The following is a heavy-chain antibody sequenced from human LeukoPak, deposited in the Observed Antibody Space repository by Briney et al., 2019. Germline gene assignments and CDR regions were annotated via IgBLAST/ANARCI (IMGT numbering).Heavy chain of an antibody. CDR3: ARDSLLPSAMGYYYMDV. J-gene: IGHJ6*03. Sequence: SETLSLTCTVSGGSISSGSYYWSWIRQPAGKGLWWIGRIYTSGSTNDNPSPSRRVTISVDTSKNQFSLKLSSVTAADTALYYCARDSLLPSAMGYYYMDVWGKGTTVTVSS. D-gene: IGHD2-2*01. CDR2: IYTSGST. CDR1: GGSISSGSYY. V-gene: IGHV4-61*02.